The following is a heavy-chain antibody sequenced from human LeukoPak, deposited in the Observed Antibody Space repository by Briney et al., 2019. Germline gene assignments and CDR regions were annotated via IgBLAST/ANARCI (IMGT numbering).Heavy chain of an antibody. CDR2: IRYDGSNK. CDR1: GFTFSSYG. CDR3: ATLPSLRFLEWLLINAFDI. V-gene: IGHV3-30*02. D-gene: IGHD3-3*01. J-gene: IGHJ3*02. Sequence: GGSLRLSCAASGFTFSSYGMHWVRQAPGKGLEWVAFIRYDGSNKYYADSVKGRFTISRDNFKNTLYLQMNSLRAEDTAVYYCATLPSLRFLEWLLINAFDIWGQGTMVTVSS.